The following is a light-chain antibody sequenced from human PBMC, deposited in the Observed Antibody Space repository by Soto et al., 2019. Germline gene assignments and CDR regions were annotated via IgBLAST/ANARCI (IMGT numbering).Light chain of an antibody. CDR2: KAS. V-gene: IGKV1-5*03. Sequence: DIQMTQSPSTLSASVGDRVTITCRASQSISIWLAWYQQKPGRAPDLLIYKASSLHTGVPSRFSGSGSGTEFTLTISSLQPDDFATYYCQYYDNYLGYTFGQGTKVEIK. J-gene: IGKJ2*01. CDR3: QYYDNYLGYT. CDR1: QSISIW.